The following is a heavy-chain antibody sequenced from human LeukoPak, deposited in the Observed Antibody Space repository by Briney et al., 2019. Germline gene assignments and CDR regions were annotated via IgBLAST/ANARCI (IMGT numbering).Heavy chain of an antibody. CDR2: IIPMFGTT. CDR1: GGTFTSYG. Sequence: SVKVSCKASGGTFTSYGISWVRQAPGQGLEWMGGIIPMFGTTKYAQKFQGRVTITADQSTRTAYMEMSSLRSEDTALYYCSTVGSSASDPYDYWGQGTLVTVSS. V-gene: IGHV1-69*13. D-gene: IGHD2-2*01. J-gene: IGHJ4*02. CDR3: STVGSSASDPYDY.